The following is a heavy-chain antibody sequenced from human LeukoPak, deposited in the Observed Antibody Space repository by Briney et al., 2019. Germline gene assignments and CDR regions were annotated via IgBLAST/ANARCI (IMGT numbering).Heavy chain of an antibody. J-gene: IGHJ4*02. D-gene: IGHD6-19*01. CDR1: GGSISSYY. V-gene: IGHV4-4*09. CDR3: ARTQGSSSWDCYFDY. Sequence: SETLSLTCTVSGGSISSYYWSWIRQPPGKGLEWIGYIYTSGSTTYSPSLKSRVAISVDTSKNQFSLKLSSVTAADTAVYYCARTQGSSSWDCYFDYWGQGTLVTVSS. CDR2: IYTSGST.